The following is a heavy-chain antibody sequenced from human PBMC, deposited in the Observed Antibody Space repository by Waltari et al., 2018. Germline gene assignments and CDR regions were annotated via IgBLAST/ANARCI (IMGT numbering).Heavy chain of an antibody. D-gene: IGHD3-3*01. CDR2: VFYNGDT. Sequence: QVQLQESGPGLLKPSETLSPTCSAPGASITSTNHHLGWIRQPPGKGLEWIGSVFYNGDTYYNPSLKSRVTVSVDTSKNQVSLKLSSVTAADTAVYYCTRASIFGVALDAFDLWGQGTMVSVSS. J-gene: IGHJ3*01. V-gene: IGHV4-39*01. CDR1: GASITSTNHH. CDR3: TRASIFGVALDAFDL.